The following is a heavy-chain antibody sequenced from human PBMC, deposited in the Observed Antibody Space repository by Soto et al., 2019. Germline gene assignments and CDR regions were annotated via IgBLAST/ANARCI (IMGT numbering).Heavy chain of an antibody. J-gene: IGHJ6*02. D-gene: IGHD7-27*01. CDR2: IYYSVIT. CDR3: ARDRWGAYHYYGTDV. CDR1: CGSISSYY. V-gene: IGHV4-59*01. Sequence: SETLSLTCTVSCGSISSYYWSWIRQPPGNGLYCIGYIYYSVITSXXPSLKSRXXISVDTSKNHXSLKLXSVTAAYTAVYYCARDRWGAYHYYGTDVWGQGTTVX.